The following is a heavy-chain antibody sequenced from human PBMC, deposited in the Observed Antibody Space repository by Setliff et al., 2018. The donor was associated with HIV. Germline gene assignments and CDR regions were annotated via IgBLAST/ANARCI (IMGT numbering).Heavy chain of an antibody. Sequence: GGSLRLSCAASGFTFSDYYMSWIRQAPGKGLEWVSTISGSGGKTDYADSVKGRFTISRDNAKNSVYLQMNSLRAEDTAVYYCARDGGSSPSPVSDYYYYYMDVWGKGTTVTVSS. CDR1: GFTFSDYY. V-gene: IGHV3-11*06. CDR3: ARDGGSSPSPVSDYYYYYMDV. J-gene: IGHJ6*03. D-gene: IGHD1-26*01. CDR2: ISGSGGKT.